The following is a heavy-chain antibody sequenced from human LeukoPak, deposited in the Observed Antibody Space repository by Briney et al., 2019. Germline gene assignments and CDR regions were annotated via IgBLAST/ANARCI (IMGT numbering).Heavy chain of an antibody. V-gene: IGHV3-33*01. CDR1: GFTFSSYG. CDR2: IWYGGSNK. Sequence: PGRSLRLSCAASGFTFSSYGMHWVRQAPGKGLEWVAVIWYGGSNKYYADSVKGRFTISRDNSKNTLYLQMNSLRAEDTAVYYCARDSGPFDIWGQGTMVTVSP. CDR3: ARDSGPFDI. J-gene: IGHJ3*02.